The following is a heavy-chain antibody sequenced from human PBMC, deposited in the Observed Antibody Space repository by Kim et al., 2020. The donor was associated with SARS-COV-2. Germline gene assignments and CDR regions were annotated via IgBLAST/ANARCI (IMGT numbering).Heavy chain of an antibody. J-gene: IGHJ6*02. CDR2: INPNSGGT. D-gene: IGHD3-3*01. CDR1: GYTFTGYY. Sequence: ASVKVSCKASGYTFTGYYMHWVRQAPGQGLEWMGRINPNSGGTNYAQKFQGRVTMTRDTSISTAYMELSRLRSDDTAVYYCARDSSIFGVVSTPLSYYYGMDVWGQGTTVTVSS. CDR3: ARDSSIFGVVSTPLSYYYGMDV. V-gene: IGHV1-2*06.